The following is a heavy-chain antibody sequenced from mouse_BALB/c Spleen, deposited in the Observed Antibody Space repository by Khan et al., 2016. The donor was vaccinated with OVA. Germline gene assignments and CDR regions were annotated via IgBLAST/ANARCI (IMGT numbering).Heavy chain of an antibody. CDR2: MIYTGYT. CDR3: ARSTYMYAFAY. V-gene: IGHV3-8*02. CDR1: GDSITSGY. Sequence: EVQLQESGPSLVKPSQTLSLTCSVTGDSITSGYWSWIRKFPGNKLEYMGYMIYTGYTDYNPSLKSRLAITRHTSKNQYYLQWNTVTTEDTATHSLARSTYMYAFAYWGQGTLVTVSA. D-gene: IGHD2-14*01. J-gene: IGHJ3*01.